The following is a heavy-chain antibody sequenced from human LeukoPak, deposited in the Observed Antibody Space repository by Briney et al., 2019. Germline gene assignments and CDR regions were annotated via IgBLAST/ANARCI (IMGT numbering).Heavy chain of an antibody. V-gene: IGHV4-34*01. J-gene: IGHJ4*02. CDR2: INHSGST. CDR1: GGSFSGYY. D-gene: IGHD6-13*01. CDR3: ARGSIAAAIDY. Sequence: SETLSLTCAVYGGSFSGYYWSWIRQPPGKGLEWIGEINHSGSTNYNPSLRSRVTISVDTSKNQFSLKLSSVTAADTAVYYCARGSIAAAIDYWGQGTLVTVSS.